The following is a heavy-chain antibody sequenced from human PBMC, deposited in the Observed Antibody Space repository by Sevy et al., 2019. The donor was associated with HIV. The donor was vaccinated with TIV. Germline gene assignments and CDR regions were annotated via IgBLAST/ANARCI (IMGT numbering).Heavy chain of an antibody. V-gene: IGHV3-21*06. D-gene: IGHD3-10*01. Sequence: GESLRLSCAASGFTFSYYTMNWVRQAPGKGLEWVSYISSGSSYISYTDSVKGRFTISRDNAKNSLYLQMNSLRPEDTAMYFCARDRDYYGSGTFDAWGQGTTVTVSS. CDR2: ISSGSSYI. CDR3: ARDRDYYGSGTFDA. CDR1: GFTFSYYT. J-gene: IGHJ6*02.